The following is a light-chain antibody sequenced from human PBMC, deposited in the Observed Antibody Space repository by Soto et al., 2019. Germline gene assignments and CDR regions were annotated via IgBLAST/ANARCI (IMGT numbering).Light chain of an antibody. CDR2: AAS. V-gene: IGKV3-15*01. CDR1: QSVSSN. Sequence: ESVLTQSPGTLSLSPGERGTLSCRASQSVSSNLAWYQQKPGQAPRLLIYAASARATGIPARFSGSGSGTDFTLTISSLQSEDFAVYYCQQYNNWPYTFGQGTKVDIK. CDR3: QQYNNWPYT. J-gene: IGKJ2*01.